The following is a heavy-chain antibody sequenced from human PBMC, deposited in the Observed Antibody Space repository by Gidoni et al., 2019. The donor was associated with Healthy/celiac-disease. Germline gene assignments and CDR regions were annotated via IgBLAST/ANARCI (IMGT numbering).Heavy chain of an antibody. Sequence: QVQLVQSGAEVQKPGSWVKVSCKASGGPFSSYATSWVRQAPGQGLEWMGRIIPILGIANYAQKFQGRVTITADKSTSTAYMELSSLRSEDTAVYYCAVFGGGDLPVEWGQGTLVTVSS. CDR3: AVFGGGDLPVE. D-gene: IGHD2-21*02. J-gene: IGHJ4*02. CDR2: IIPILGIA. V-gene: IGHV1-69*04. CDR1: GGPFSSYA.